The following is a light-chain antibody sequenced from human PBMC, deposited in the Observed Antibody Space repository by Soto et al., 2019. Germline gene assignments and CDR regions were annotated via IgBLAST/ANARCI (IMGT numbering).Light chain of an antibody. CDR1: QTVSGSK. J-gene: IGKJ1*01. Sequence: EIVLTQSPGTLSLSPGEGATLSCRASQTVSGSKLARYQQKPGQAPRLLIYGTSSRATGIPDRFSGSGSGTDFTLTITRLEPEDFAVYYCHQYVRSPRTFGQGTKVEIK. CDR2: GTS. V-gene: IGKV3-20*01. CDR3: HQYVRSPRT.